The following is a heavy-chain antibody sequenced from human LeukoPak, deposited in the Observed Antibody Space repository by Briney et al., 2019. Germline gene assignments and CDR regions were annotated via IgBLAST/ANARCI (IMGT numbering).Heavy chain of an antibody. CDR1: GFTFSSYW. CDR2: ITSDGSST. CDR3: SRGVGATDH. D-gene: IGHD1-26*01. J-gene: IGHJ4*02. Sequence: GGSVSLFCTASGFTFSSYWMHWVRQAPGKGLEWVSRITSDGSSTSHADSVKSRFTTSRDNAKNTLYLQMNSLRAEDTDVYYCSRGVGATDHWGQETLVTVSS. V-gene: IGHV3-74*01.